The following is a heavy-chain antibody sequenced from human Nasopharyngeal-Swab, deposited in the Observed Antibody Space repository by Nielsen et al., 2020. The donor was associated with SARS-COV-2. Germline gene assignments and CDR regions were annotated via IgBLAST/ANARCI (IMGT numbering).Heavy chain of an antibody. CDR1: GFTFSSYA. D-gene: IGHD6-13*01. J-gene: IGHJ6*03. CDR2: IWYDGSNK. CDR3: ARDAIIAAAGTRKPGYMDV. Sequence: GGSLRLSCAASGFTFSSYAMSWVRQAPGKGLEWVAVIWYDGSNKYYADSVKGRFTISRDNSKNTLYLQMNSLRAEDTAVYYCARDAIIAAAGTRKPGYMDVWGKGTTVTVSS. V-gene: IGHV3-33*08.